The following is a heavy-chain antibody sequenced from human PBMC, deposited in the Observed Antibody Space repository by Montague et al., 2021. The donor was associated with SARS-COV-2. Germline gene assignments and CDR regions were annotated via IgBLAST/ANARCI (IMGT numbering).Heavy chain of an antibody. V-gene: IGHV4-34*01. CDR3: SRGREHINMVVVGVTGGEYYFDF. D-gene: IGHD3-22*01. CDR1: DGSFSDYS. J-gene: IGHJ4*02. CDR2: INNRGST. Sequence: SETLSLTCAVYDGSFSDYSWTWIRQPPGKGLEWIGEINNRGSTNYNPSLKSRVTISVDTAKNQFSLKMTSVTAAATAVYYCSRGREHINMVVVGVTGGEYYFDFWGQGTLVAVSS.